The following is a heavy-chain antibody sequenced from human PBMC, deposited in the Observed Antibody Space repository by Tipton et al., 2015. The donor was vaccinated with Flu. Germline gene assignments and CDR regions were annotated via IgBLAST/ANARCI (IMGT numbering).Heavy chain of an antibody. CDR2: FYHTGDT. J-gene: IGHJ4*02. CDR3: ARGLGDNNPY. V-gene: IGHV4-59*01. D-gene: IGHD1-14*01. Sequence: TLSLTCSVSGDSITGYYWSWIRQSPGKGLEWIGYFYHTGDTNYNPSLASRVTISVDMSTNQLSLHLRSVTTADTAVYYCARGLGDNNPYWGRGTLVTVSS. CDR1: GDSITGYY.